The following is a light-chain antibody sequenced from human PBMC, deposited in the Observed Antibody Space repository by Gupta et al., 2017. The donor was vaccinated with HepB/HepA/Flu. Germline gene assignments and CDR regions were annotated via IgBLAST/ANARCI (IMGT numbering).Light chain of an antibody. V-gene: IGLV3-21*03. CDR1: NIGSKS. CDR2: DDD. CDR3: QVWDSSSDHLYV. J-gene: IGLJ1*01. Sequence: SYVLTQPPSGSVAPGKTARITCGGNNIGSKSVHWYQQKPGQAPVLVVYDDDDRPSGIPERFSGSNSGNTATLTISRVEAGDEADYYCQVWDSSSDHLYVFGTGTKVTVL.